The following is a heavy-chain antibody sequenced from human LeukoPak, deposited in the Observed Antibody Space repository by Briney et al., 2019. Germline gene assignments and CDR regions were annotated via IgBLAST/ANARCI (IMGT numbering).Heavy chain of an antibody. J-gene: IGHJ4*01. CDR1: GYPFDNFG. CDR3: ARDRVGGDLTGVSLY. CDR2: ISAYNGNT. D-gene: IGHD4-17*01. Sequence: AAVKVSCKASGYPFDNFGLTWVRQAPGQGLEWMGWISAYNGNTHYAQKFRGRLTLTTETSTSTAYLELRSLKSDDTAVYYCARDRVGGDLTGVSLYWGRGTLVTVSS. V-gene: IGHV1-18*01.